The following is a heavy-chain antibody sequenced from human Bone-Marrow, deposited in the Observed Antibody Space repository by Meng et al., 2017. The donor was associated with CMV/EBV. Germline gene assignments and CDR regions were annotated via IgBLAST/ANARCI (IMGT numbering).Heavy chain of an antibody. CDR3: ARRSVRDGMDV. V-gene: IGHV2-70*20. Sequence: SGPTLVKPTQTLTLTCTFSGFSLTTNGMCVSWVRQPPGKALEWLALIDWDEDKYYSTSLKTRLTISKVTAKNRVILILTDVDPGDTATYYCARRSVRDGMDVWGQGTTVTVSS. CDR2: IDWDEDK. D-gene: IGHD3-3*01. J-gene: IGHJ6*02. CDR1: GFSLTTNGMC.